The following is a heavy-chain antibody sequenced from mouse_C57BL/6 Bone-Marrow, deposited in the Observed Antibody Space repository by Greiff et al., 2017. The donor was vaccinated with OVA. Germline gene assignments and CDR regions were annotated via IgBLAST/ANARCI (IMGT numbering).Heavy chain of an antibody. CDR1: GFNIKDDY. V-gene: IGHV14-4*01. CDR2: IDPENGDT. CDR3: TTESVGY. J-gene: IGHJ2*01. Sequence: VQLQQSGAELVRPGASVKLSCTASGFNIKDDYMHWVKQRPEQGLEWIGWIDPENGDTEYASKFQGKATITADTSSNTAYLQLSSLTSEDTAVYYCTTESVGYWGQGTTLTVSS.